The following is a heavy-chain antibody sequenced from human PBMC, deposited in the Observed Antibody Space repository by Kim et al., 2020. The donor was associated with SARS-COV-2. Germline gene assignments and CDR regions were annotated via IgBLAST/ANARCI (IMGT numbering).Heavy chain of an antibody. V-gene: IGHV3-7*01. Sequence: KYYVDSVKGRFTISRDNSKNSLFLQMDSLRAEDTAAYYCAKDYGITSCNSWGQGTLVTVSS. CDR2: K. CDR3: AKDYGITSCNS. J-gene: IGHJ4*02. D-gene: IGHD2-2*01.